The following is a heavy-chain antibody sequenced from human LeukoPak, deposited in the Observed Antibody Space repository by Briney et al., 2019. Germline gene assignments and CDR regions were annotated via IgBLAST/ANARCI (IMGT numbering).Heavy chain of an antibody. CDR1: GGSISSYF. CDR2: IHASGTT. Sequence: SETLSLTCNVSGGSISSYFWTWIRQPAGKGLEWIGRIHASGTTNYNSSLKSRVSMSVDTSKNQFSLKLPSVTAADTGVYFCARDGADVYGRAFDYWGQGTLVSVSS. D-gene: IGHD2/OR15-2a*01. J-gene: IGHJ4*02. V-gene: IGHV4-4*07. CDR3: ARDGADVYGRAFDY.